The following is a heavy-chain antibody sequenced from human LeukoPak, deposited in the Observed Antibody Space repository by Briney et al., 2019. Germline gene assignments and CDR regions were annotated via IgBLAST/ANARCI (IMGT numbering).Heavy chain of an antibody. CDR2: ISSSTSRI. V-gene: IGHV3-48*02. CDR3: ARDIHWAFDY. J-gene: IGHJ4*02. CDR1: GFTFNSYS. D-gene: IGHD7-27*01. Sequence: GGSLRLSCGASGFTFNSYSMNWVRQAPGKGLEWVSYISSSTSRIYYADSVKGRFTISRDSARRSLFLQMDSLRDEDTAVYYCARDIHWAFDYWGQGTLVTVSS.